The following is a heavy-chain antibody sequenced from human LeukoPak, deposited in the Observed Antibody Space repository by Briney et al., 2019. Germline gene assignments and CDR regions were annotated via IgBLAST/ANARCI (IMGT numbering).Heavy chain of an antibody. Sequence: GGSLRLSCAASGFTFSDYYMNWIRQAPGKGLEWVSYISDSGSDIYYADSVKGRFTISRDNAENSLFLQMSSLRAEDTAEYYCARGTYRHDYWGQGTLVTVSS. CDR1: GFTFSDYY. CDR2: ISDSGSDI. CDR3: ARGTYRHDY. V-gene: IGHV3-11*04. J-gene: IGHJ4*02.